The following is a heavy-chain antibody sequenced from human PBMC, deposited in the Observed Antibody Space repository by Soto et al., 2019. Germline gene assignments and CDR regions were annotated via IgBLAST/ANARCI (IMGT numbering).Heavy chain of an antibody. Sequence: QQQQSGPGLVKPLGTLSLTCGVSGDSITTYKWWTWVRQTPGKGLEWIGEMYDSGNTRYNPSLKSRVTISKDTSKNQLSLRLSSVTVADTAVYYCATCQLGEYYYAMDIWGQGTTVTVSS. CDR3: ATCQLGEYYYAMDI. CDR1: GDSITTYKW. J-gene: IGHJ6*02. V-gene: IGHV4-4*02. D-gene: IGHD7-27*01. CDR2: MYDSGNT.